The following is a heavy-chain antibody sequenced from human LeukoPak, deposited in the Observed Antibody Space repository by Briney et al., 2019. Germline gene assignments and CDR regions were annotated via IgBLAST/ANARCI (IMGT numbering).Heavy chain of an antibody. Sequence: SVKVSCKASGGTFSSYAISWVRQAPGQGLEWMGGIIPIFGTANYAQKFQGRVTITADESTSTAYMELSSLRSEDTAVYYCARDSPGPYCSGGSCYPLEYFQHLGQGTLVTVSS. V-gene: IGHV1-69*01. CDR3: ARDSPGPYCSGGSCYPLEYFQH. CDR2: IIPIFGTA. D-gene: IGHD2-15*01. J-gene: IGHJ1*01. CDR1: GGTFSSYA.